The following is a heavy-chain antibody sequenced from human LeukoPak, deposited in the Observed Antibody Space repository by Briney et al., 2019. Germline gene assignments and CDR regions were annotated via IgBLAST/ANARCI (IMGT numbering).Heavy chain of an antibody. CDR3: ARVMGITGTNDAFDI. V-gene: IGHV1-2*02. Sequence: ASVKVSCKASGYTFTGYYMHWVRQAPGQGLEWMGWINPNSGGTNYAQKFQGRVTMTRDTSISTAYMELSRLRSDDTAVYYCARVMGITGTNDAFDIWGQGTMVTVSS. CDR2: INPNSGGT. D-gene: IGHD1/OR15-1a*01. J-gene: IGHJ3*02. CDR1: GYTFTGYY.